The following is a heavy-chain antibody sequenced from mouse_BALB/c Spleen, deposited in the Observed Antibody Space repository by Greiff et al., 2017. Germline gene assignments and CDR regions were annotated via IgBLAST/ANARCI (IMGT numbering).Heavy chain of an antibody. J-gene: IGHJ2*01. CDR2: ISDGGSYT. CDR3: ASGPA. D-gene: IGHD3-2*02. Sequence: EVKVVESGGGLVKPGGSLKLSCAASGFTFSDYYMYWVRQTPEKRLEWVATISDGGSYTYYPDSVKGRFTISRDNAKNNLYLQMSSLKSEDTAMYYCASGPAGGQGTTLTVSS. CDR1: GFTFSDYY. V-gene: IGHV5-4*02.